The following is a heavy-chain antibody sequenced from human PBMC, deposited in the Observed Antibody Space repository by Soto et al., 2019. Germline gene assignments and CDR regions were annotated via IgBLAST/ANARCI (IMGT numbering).Heavy chain of an antibody. J-gene: IGHJ6*02. V-gene: IGHV1-18*04. CDR1: GYTFTSYG. Sequence: ASVKVSCKASGYTFTSYGISWVRQAPGQGLEWMGWISAYNGNTNYAQKLQGRVTMTTDTSTSTAYMELRSLRSDDTAVYYCARATRSDCSSTSCTYYYYYGMDVWGQGTTVTVSS. CDR2: ISAYNGNT. CDR3: ARATRSDCSSTSCTYYYYYGMDV. D-gene: IGHD2-2*01.